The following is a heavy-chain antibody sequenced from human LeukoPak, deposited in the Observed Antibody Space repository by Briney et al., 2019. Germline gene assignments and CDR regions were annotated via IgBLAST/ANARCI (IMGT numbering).Heavy chain of an antibody. J-gene: IGHJ4*02. CDR2: INAGNGNT. D-gene: IGHD6-13*01. CDR1: GYTFTSYA. CDR3: ARDIAAGTTTISFDY. V-gene: IGHV1-3*01. Sequence: GASVKVSCKASGYTFTSYAMHWVRQAPGQRLEWMGWINAGNGNTKYSQKFQGRVTITRDTSASTAYMELSSLRSEDTAVYYCARDIAAGTTTISFDYWGQGTLVTVSS.